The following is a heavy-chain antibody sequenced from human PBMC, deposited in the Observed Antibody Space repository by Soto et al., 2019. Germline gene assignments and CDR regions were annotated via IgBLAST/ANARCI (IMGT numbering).Heavy chain of an antibody. Sequence: QVQLQESGPGLVKPSGTLSLTCAVSGGSISSSNWWSWVRQPPGKGLEWIGEIYHSGSTNYNPSLKSRVTISVDKSKNQFYLKLSSVTAADTAVYYCASYPADPVYYYYGMDVWGQGTTVTVSS. V-gene: IGHV4-4*02. CDR1: GGSISSSNW. CDR3: ASYPADPVYYYYGMDV. CDR2: IYHSGST. J-gene: IGHJ6*02. D-gene: IGHD2-2*01.